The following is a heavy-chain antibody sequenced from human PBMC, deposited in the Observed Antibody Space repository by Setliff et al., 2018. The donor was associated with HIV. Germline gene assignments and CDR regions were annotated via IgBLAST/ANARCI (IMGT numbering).Heavy chain of an antibody. CDR2: VYYSGNT. Sequence: SETLSLTCTVSGSLTSYYWSWIRQSPGKGLEWIGYVYYSGNTNYNPSLQSRVTISVDTSKNRFSLALTSVTAADTAVYYCARLEPNYYYYYMDVWGKGTTVTVSS. CDR1: GSLTSYY. CDR3: ARLEPNYYYYYMDV. V-gene: IGHV4-59*01. D-gene: IGHD1-1*01. J-gene: IGHJ6*03.